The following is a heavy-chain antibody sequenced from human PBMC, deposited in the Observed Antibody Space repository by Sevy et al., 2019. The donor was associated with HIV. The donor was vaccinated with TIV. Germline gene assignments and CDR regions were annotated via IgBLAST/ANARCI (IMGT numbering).Heavy chain of an antibody. D-gene: IGHD4-17*01. CDR3: ARDRGGDYVTQLDP. CDR2: IYHSGNT. V-gene: IGHV4-38-2*02. J-gene: IGHJ5*02. Sequence: SETLSLTCTVSGDSISGGYYWGWIRQSPGKGLEWIGSIYHSGNTYYNPSLKSRVTISVDTSKNQFSLKLSSFTAADTAVYYCARDRGGDYVTQLDPWGQGTLVTVSS. CDR1: GDSISGGYY.